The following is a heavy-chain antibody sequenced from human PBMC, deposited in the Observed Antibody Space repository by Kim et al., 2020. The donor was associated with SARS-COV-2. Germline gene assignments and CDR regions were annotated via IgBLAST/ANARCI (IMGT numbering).Heavy chain of an antibody. J-gene: IGHJ5*01. D-gene: IGHD4-17*01. CDR1: GDSVTNSNYY. Sequence: SETLSLTCSVSGDSVTNSNYYWSWIRQPPGEGLEWIGYIYYSGTTNYNPSLNSRVTISLDTPKNHCSLKLTSLTAADTAMYYCARVDYLGWFDSWGRGT. CDR3: ARVDYLGWFDS. V-gene: IGHV4-61*03. CDR2: IYYSGTT.